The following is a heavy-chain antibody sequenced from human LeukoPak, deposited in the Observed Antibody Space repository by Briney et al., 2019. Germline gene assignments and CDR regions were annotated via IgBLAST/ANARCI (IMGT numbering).Heavy chain of an antibody. J-gene: IGHJ4*02. CDR1: RFSFTEDA. Sequence: GGSPRLSSAASRFSFTEDAMSSGRGGPPGRAEWGSSISGGGETSYADPVTGRFTLSRDDSRKTVYLQSNNLRVDQTAIYYCAKANWVSNAYALWGGQGTQVTVS. D-gene: IGHD2-2*01. CDR2: ISGGGET. V-gene: IGHV3-23*01. CDR3: AKANWVSNAYALW.